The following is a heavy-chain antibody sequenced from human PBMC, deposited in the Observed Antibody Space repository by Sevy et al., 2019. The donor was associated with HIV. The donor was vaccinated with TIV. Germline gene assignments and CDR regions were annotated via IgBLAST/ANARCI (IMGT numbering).Heavy chain of an antibody. Sequence: GGSLRLSCAASGFTFSSYPMHWVRQAPGKGLEWVSFISFDGTDKYYADSVKGRFTITRDNSKNTLFLQLNSLRAEDTAFYYCVRETTMLPRGAFDFWGQGTMVTVSS. CDR3: VRETTMLPRGAFDF. J-gene: IGHJ3*01. V-gene: IGHV3-30-3*01. CDR1: GFTFSSYP. CDR2: ISFDGTDK. D-gene: IGHD3-10*01.